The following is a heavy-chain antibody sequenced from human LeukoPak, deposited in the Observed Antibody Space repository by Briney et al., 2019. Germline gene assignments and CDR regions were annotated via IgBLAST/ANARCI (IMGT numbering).Heavy chain of an antibody. J-gene: IGHJ5*02. V-gene: IGHV1-69*04. D-gene: IGHD3-3*01. Sequence: GASVKVSCKASGGTFSSYAISWVRQAPGQGLEWMGRIIPILGTANYAQKFQGRVTITADKSTSTAYMELSSLRSEDTAVYYCARDSAAYYDFWSGSHGNNWFDPWGQGTLVTVSS. CDR1: GGTFSSYA. CDR3: ARDSAAYYDFWSGSHGNNWFDP. CDR2: IIPILGTA.